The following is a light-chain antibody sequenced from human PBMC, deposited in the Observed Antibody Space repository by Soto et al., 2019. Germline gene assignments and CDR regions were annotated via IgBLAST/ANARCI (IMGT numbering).Light chain of an antibody. V-gene: IGLV2-14*01. CDR1: IRDVGAYNL. CDR2: EVR. J-gene: IGLJ2*01. Sequence: QSALTQPASVSGSPGQSITISCAGTIRDVGAYNLVSWYQQYPGRAPQLILYEVRNRPSGIFFRFSGFKSGNTASLTISGLQAEDEADYYCSSFTSKSTLIFGGGTKVTVL. CDR3: SSFTSKSTLI.